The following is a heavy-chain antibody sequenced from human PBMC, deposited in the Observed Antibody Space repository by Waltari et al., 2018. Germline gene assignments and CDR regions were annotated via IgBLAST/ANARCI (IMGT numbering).Heavy chain of an antibody. Sequence: EVQLVESGGGLIQPGGSLRLSCAGSGFTFSDHYMDWVRQAPGKGLEWVGLIRTKTYGSTIEYAASVRGRFSISRDDSKNSFYLQMNSLETEDTAVYYCARNASHHMDVWGKGTTVTVSS. CDR1: GFTFSDHY. CDR2: IRTKTYGSTI. J-gene: IGHJ6*03. D-gene: IGHD2-2*01. CDR3: ARNASHHMDV. V-gene: IGHV3-72*01.